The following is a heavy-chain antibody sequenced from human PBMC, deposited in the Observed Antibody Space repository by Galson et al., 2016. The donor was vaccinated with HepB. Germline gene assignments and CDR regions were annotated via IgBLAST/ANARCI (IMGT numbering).Heavy chain of an antibody. D-gene: IGHD4-23*01. Sequence: SLRLSCAASGFTVSSNNMDWVRQAPGKGLEWVSVFCSSGKTAHADSVEGRFTVSRDTSKNMLYLQMNSLRAEDTAIYYCVREVYGGALDYWGQGTLVSVSS. CDR1: GFTVSSNN. CDR2: FCSSGKT. V-gene: IGHV3-53*01. J-gene: IGHJ4*02. CDR3: VREVYGGALDY.